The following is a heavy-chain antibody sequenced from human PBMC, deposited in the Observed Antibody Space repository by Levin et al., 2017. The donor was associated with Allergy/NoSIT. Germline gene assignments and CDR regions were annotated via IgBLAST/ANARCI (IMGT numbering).Heavy chain of an antibody. V-gene: IGHV3-74*01. J-gene: IGHJ6*03. CDR3: AREGIAVAGTYYYYYMDV. CDR1: GFTFSTYW. Sequence: GGSLRLSCAASGFTFSTYWMHWVRQAPGKGLVWVSRIHSDGSSTNYADSVKGRFTISRDTANNTLYLQMHSLRAEDTAVYYCAREGIAVAGTYYYYYMDVWGKGTTVTVSS. CDR2: IHSDGSST. D-gene: IGHD6-19*01.